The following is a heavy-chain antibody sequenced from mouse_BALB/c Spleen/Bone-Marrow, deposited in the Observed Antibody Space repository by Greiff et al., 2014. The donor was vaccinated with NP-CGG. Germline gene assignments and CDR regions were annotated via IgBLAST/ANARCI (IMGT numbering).Heavy chain of an antibody. Sequence: EVKLMESGGGLVQPGGSLRLSCATSGFTFTDYYMTWVRQPSGKALEWLSFIRNEANGYTTEYSASVKGRFTISRDNSQSILYLQMNTLRPEDSATYYCARDNGSSPSYWFFNVWGAGTRSPSPQ. CDR2: IRNEANGYTT. CDR3: ARDNGSSPSYWFFNV. V-gene: IGHV7-3*02. CDR1: GFTFTDYY. J-gene: IGHJ1*01. D-gene: IGHD1-1*01.